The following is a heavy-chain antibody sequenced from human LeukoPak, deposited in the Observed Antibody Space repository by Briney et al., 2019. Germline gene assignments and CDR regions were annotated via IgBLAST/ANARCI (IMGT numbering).Heavy chain of an antibody. D-gene: IGHD3-10*01. CDR2: IWYDGSNK. J-gene: IGHJ4*02. Sequence: GGSLRLSCAASGFTFCSYGMHWVRQAPGKGLEWVAVIWYDGSNKYYADSVKGRFTISRDNSKNTLYLQMNSLRAEDTAVYYCARDSPMVRARPGHPFDYWGQGTLVTVSS. CDR3: ARDSPMVRARPGHPFDY. CDR1: GFTFCSYG. V-gene: IGHV3-33*01.